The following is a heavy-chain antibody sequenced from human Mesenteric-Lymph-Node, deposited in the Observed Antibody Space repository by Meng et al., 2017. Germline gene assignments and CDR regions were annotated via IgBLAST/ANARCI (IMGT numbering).Heavy chain of an antibody. J-gene: IGHJ4*02. CDR2: ISESGDNR. D-gene: IGHD6-6*01. V-gene: IGHV3-11*01. Sequence: GESLKISCAASGFTFTDFSDYFMSWVRQAPGKGLEWVSWISESGDNRYYVDSVKGRFTISRDNAKKSLYLQMSSLRAEDTAVYYCATLSSSSLGYWGQGTLVTVSS. CDR3: ATLSSSSLGY. CDR1: GFTFTDFSDYF.